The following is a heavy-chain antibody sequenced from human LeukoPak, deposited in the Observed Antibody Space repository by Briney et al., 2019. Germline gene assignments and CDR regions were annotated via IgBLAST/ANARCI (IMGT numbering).Heavy chain of an antibody. Sequence: GGSLRLSCAASGFTFSDSDIHWVRQASGKGLEWVGRITTKRSNYATAYTASVKDRFTISRHDSENTAYLQMNSLKTEDTALYYCTTYRSGHYWGQGTLVTVSS. CDR2: ITTKRSNYAT. J-gene: IGHJ4*02. D-gene: IGHD6-19*01. CDR3: TTYRSGHY. CDR1: GFTFSDSD. V-gene: IGHV3-73*01.